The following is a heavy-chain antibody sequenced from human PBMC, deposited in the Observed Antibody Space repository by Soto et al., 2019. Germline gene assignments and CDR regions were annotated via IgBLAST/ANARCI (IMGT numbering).Heavy chain of an antibody. D-gene: IGHD3-3*01. CDR2: ISYDGSNK. CDR3: AKCALGGYDFWSGQNVPWVYYYYYYGMDV. CDR1: GFTFSSYG. Sequence: PGGSLRLSCAASGFTFSSYGMHWVRQAPGKGLEWVAVISYDGSNKYYADSVKGRFTISRDNSKNTLYLQMNSLRAEDTAVYYCAKCALGGYDFWSGQNVPWVYYYYYYGMDVWGQGTTVTVSS. V-gene: IGHV3-30*18. J-gene: IGHJ6*02.